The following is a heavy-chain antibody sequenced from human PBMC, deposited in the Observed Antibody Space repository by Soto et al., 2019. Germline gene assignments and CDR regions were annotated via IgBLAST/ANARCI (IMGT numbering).Heavy chain of an antibody. CDR3: VRDGDYYDSAGYLTI. CDR1: GGSISSGTYS. V-gene: IGHV4-30-2*01. J-gene: IGHJ3*02. CDR2: IFHSGHT. Sequence: QLQLQESGSGLVKPSQTLSLTCAVSGGSISSGTYSWSWIRQPPGEGLEWIGYIFHSGHTYYNPSRTSRVTISIDTSKDQFSLKLSSVTAADTAVYYCVRDGDYYDSAGYLTIWGQGTMVTVSS. D-gene: IGHD3-22*01.